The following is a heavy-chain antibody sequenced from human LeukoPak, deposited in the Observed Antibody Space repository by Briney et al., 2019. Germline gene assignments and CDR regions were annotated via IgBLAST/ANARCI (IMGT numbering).Heavy chain of an antibody. CDR3: ASGYYYDSSGYYCFDY. J-gene: IGHJ4*02. V-gene: IGHV3-11*01. Sequence: PGGSLRLSCAASGFTVSAYAMAWVRQAPGKGLEWVSYISSSGSTIYYADSVKGRFTISRDNAKNSLYLQMNSLRAEDTAVYYCASGYYYDSSGYYCFDYWGQGTLVTVSS. CDR1: GFTVSAYA. CDR2: ISSSGSTI. D-gene: IGHD3-22*01.